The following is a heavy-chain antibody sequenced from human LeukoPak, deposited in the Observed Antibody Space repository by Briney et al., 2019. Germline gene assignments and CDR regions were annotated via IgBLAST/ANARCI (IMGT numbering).Heavy chain of an antibody. CDR1: GGSISSYY. CDR3: ARSPDIVATLDAFDI. Sequence: PSETLSLTCTVSGGSISSYYWSWIRQPPGKGLEWIGYIYYSGSTNYNPSLKGRVTISVDTSKNQFSLKLSSVTAADTAVYYCARSPDIVATLDAFDIWGQGTMVTVSS. V-gene: IGHV4-59*01. CDR2: IYYSGST. J-gene: IGHJ3*02. D-gene: IGHD5-12*01.